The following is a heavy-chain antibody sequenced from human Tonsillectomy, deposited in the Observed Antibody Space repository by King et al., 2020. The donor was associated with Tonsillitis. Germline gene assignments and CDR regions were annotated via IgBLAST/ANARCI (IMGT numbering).Heavy chain of an antibody. J-gene: IGHJ4*02. Sequence: VQLQQSGPGLVKPSQTLSLTCAISGDSVSRNSAACSWIRQSPSRGLDWLGRTYYRSKWYNVYAVSVKSRITINPDTSKNRFSLQLNSVTPEDTAVYYCARLYGDYPFFYFDYWGQGTLVTVSS. CDR1: GDSVSRNSAA. CDR3: ARLYGDYPFFYFDY. CDR2: TYYRSKWYN. D-gene: IGHD4-17*01. V-gene: IGHV6-1*01.